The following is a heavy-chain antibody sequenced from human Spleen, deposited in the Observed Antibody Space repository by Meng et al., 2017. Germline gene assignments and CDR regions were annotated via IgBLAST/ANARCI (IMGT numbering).Heavy chain of an antibody. Sequence: QVPLQESGPGLVKPYQTLSLACTVSGGSIRSGGYYWSWIRQHPGKGLEWIGYIYYSGSTYYNPSLKSRVTISVDTSKNQFSLKLSSVTAADTAVYYCARGVCSSSCYFHNWFDPWGQGTLVTVSS. D-gene: IGHD6-13*01. V-gene: IGHV4-31*03. CDR3: ARGVCSSSCYFHNWFDP. CDR2: IYYSGST. J-gene: IGHJ5*02. CDR1: GGSIRSGGYY.